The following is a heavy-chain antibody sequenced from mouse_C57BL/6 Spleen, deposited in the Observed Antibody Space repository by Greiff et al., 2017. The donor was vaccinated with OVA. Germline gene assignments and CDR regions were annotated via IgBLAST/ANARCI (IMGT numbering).Heavy chain of an antibody. CDR1: GFTFSSYA. CDR2: ISDGGSYT. CDR3: ARDKDGTIYDGNYLDY. D-gene: IGHD2-1*01. Sequence: EVHLVESGGGLVKPGGSLKLSCAASGFTFSSYAMSWVRQTPEKRLAWVATISDGGSYTSYPDNVTGRFTLSRDNAYNHLYLKMSQLKAEDTAMYYCARDKDGTIYDGNYLDYWGQGTTLTVSS. V-gene: IGHV5-4*01. J-gene: IGHJ2*01.